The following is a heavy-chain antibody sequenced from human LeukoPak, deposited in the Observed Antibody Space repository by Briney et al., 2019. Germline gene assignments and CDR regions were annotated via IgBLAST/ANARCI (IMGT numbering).Heavy chain of an antibody. J-gene: IGHJ4*02. CDR3: ARSDDFWSGYWDY. V-gene: IGHV3-53*01. Sequence: PGGSLRLSCAASGFTFSDYYMSWIRQAPGKGLEWVSLIYSGDSTSYADSVKGRFTISRDKSKNTLYLQMNSLRAEDTAVYHCARSDDFWSGYWDYWGQGTLVTVSS. CDR2: IYSGDST. D-gene: IGHD3-3*01. CDR1: GFTFSDYY.